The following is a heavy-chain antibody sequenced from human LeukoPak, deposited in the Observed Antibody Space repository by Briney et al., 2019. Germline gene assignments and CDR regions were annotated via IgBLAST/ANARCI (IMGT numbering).Heavy chain of an antibody. Sequence: GGSLRLSCAASGFTFSGYWMHWVRQPPGKGLVWVSRITGDGSSTTYADSVRGRFTISRDNAKNTLYLQMISLRAEDTAVYYCARDTGWYFDLWGRGTLVTVSS. D-gene: IGHD4-17*01. CDR2: ITGDGSST. J-gene: IGHJ2*01. CDR3: ARDTGWYFDL. CDR1: GFTFSGYW. V-gene: IGHV3-74*01.